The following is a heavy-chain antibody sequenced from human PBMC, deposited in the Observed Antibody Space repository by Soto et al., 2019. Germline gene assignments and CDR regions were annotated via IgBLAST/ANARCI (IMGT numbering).Heavy chain of an antibody. CDR3: ARGDGGIVVGISDIDY. CDR1: GFTFSSYA. CDR2: ISYDGSNK. Sequence: GGALRLSCAASGFTFSSYAMHLVRQSPGKGLEWVAVISYDGSNKYYADSVKGRFTISRDNSKNTLYLQMNSLRAEDTAVYYCARGDGGIVVGISDIDYWGQGTLVTVSS. J-gene: IGHJ4*01. V-gene: IGHV3-30-3*01. D-gene: IGHD3-22*01.